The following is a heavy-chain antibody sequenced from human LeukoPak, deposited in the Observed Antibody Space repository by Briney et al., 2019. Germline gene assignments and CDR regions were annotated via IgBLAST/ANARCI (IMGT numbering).Heavy chain of an antibody. CDR1: GGSISSGDYY. CDR2: IYYSGST. J-gene: IGHJ5*02. D-gene: IGHD6-13*01. Sequence: SETLSLTCTVSGGSISSGDYYWSWIRQPPGKGLEWIGYIYYSGSTNYNPSLKSRVTISVDTSKNQFSLKLSSVTAADTAVYYCARGVAAAGLFDPWGQGTLVTVSS. CDR3: ARGVAAAGLFDP. V-gene: IGHV4-61*08.